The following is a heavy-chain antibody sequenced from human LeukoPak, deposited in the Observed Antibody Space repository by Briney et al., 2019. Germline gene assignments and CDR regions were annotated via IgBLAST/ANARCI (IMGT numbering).Heavy chain of an antibody. CDR3: ARGRNYYGSGSYYSPFDY. D-gene: IGHD3-10*01. J-gene: IGHJ4*02. CDR2: INHSGST. V-gene: IGHV4-34*01. Sequence: SETLSLTCAVYGGSFSGYYWSWIRQPPGKGLEWIGEINHSGSTNYNPSLKSRVTISVDTSKNQFSLKLSSVTAADTAVYYCARGRNYYGSGSYYSPFDYWGQGTLVTVSS. CDR1: GGSFSGYY.